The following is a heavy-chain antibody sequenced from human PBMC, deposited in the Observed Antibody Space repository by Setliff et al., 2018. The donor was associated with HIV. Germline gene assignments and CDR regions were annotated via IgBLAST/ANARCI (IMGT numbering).Heavy chain of an antibody. CDR1: GDSINNYY. J-gene: IGHJ6*02. Sequence: ETLSLTCTVSGDSINNYYWSWIRQPPGKGLEWIGYVYSTGSTNSKSSLKSRVTISVDTSKNQFSLKLSSVTAADTAVYDCARREGYGMDVWGQGTTVTVSS. CDR3: ARREGYGMDV. CDR2: VYSTGST. V-gene: IGHV4-59*12.